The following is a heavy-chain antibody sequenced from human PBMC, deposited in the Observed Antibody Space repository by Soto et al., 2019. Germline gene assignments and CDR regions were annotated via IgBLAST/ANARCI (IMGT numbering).Heavy chain of an antibody. V-gene: IGHV3-23*01. D-gene: IGHD5-18*01. CDR1: GFTFSSYA. CDR2: ISGSGGST. Sequence: EVQLLESGGGLVQPGGSLRLSCAASGFTFSSYAMSWVRQAPGKGLEWVSAISGSGGSTYYADSVKGRFTISRDNSKNTLYLQMNSLRAEDTAVYYCAKGDKGGYSYGYWYYYYGMDVWGQGTTVTVSS. CDR3: AKGDKGGYSYGYWYYYYGMDV. J-gene: IGHJ6*02.